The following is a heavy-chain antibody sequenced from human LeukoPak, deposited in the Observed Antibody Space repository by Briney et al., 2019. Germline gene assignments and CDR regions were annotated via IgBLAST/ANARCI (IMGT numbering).Heavy chain of an antibody. D-gene: IGHD6-13*01. V-gene: IGHV1-8*01. CDR2: MNPNSGNT. CDR3: ARGGYSSSWYKDAFDI. Sequence: ASVRVSCKASGYTFTSYDINWVRQATGQGLEWMGWMNPNSGNTGYAQKFQGRVTMTRNTSISTAYMELSSLRSEDTAVYYCARGGYSSSWYKDAFDIWGQGTMVTVSS. J-gene: IGHJ3*02. CDR1: GYTFTSYD.